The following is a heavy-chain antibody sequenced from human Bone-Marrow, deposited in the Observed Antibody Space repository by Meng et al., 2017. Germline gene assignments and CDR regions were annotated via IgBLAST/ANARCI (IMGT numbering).Heavy chain of an antibody. CDR1: GYTFTELS. D-gene: IGHD2-15*01. CDR2: FDPEDGET. J-gene: IGHJ3*02. V-gene: IGHV1-24*01. Sequence: ASVTVSCKVSGYTFTELSMHWVRQAPGKGLEWMGGFDPEDGETIYAQKFQGRVTMTEDTSTDTAYMELSSLRSEDTAVYYCATIFVVPHAFEIWGQGTMVTVSS. CDR3: ATIFVVPHAFEI.